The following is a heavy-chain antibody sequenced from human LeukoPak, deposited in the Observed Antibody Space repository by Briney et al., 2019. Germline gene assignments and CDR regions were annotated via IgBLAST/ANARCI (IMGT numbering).Heavy chain of an antibody. CDR3: AELGITMIGGV. V-gene: IGHV3-23*01. CDR1: GFTFSNYA. Sequence: GGSLRLSCGASGFTFSNYAMSWVRQAPGKGLEWVSTSSGNGGSTYYGDSVKGRFTISRDNAKNPLYLQMNSLRAEDTAVYYCAELGITMIGGVWGKGTTVTISS. D-gene: IGHD3-10*02. J-gene: IGHJ6*04. CDR2: SSGNGGST.